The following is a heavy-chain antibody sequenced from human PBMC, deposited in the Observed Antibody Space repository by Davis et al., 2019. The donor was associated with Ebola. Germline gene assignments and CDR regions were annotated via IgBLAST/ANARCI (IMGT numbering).Heavy chain of an antibody. CDR2: INPSGGST. CDR1: GGTFSSYA. Sequence: SVKVSCKASGGTFSSYAISWVRHAPGQGLEWMGIINPSGGSTNYAQKFQGRVTITADKSTSTAYMELSSLRSEDTAVYYCARGGYCSGGSCYNYYYYYGLDVWGQGTTVTVSS. V-gene: IGHV1-69*04. J-gene: IGHJ6*02. D-gene: IGHD2-15*01. CDR3: ARGGYCSGGSCYNYYYYYGLDV.